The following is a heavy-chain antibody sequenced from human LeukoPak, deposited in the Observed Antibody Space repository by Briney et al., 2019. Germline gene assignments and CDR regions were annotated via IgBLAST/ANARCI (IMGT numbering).Heavy chain of an antibody. CDR1: GGSISSGDYC. CDR2: IYYSGST. CDR3: ARDPAYGGNPGFDY. J-gene: IGHJ4*02. V-gene: IGHV4-30-4*08. D-gene: IGHD4-23*01. Sequence: SETLSLTCTVSGGSISSGDYCWSWIRQPPGKGLEWIGYIYYSGSTYYNPSLKSRVTISVDTSKNQFSLKLSSVTAADTAVYYCARDPAYGGNPGFDYWGQGTLVTVSS.